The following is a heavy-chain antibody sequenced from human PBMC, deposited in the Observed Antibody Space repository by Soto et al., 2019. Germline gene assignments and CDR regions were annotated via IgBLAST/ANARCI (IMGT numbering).Heavy chain of an antibody. CDR1: GFTFSSYG. Sequence: QVQLVESGGGVVQPGRSLRLSCAASGFTFSSYGMHWVRQAPGEGLEWVAVIWYDGSNKYYADSAKGRFTISRDNSKNTLYLQMNSLRAEDTAVYYCARDPKEQQMGHYYYYYGMDVWGQGTTVTVSS. V-gene: IGHV3-33*01. D-gene: IGHD6-13*01. CDR3: ARDPKEQQMGHYYYYYGMDV. CDR2: IWYDGSNK. J-gene: IGHJ6*02.